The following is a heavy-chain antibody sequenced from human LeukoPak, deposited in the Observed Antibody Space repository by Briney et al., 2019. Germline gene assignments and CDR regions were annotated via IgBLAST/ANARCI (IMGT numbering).Heavy chain of an antibody. CDR2: IKSKTDGGTT. CDR1: GFTFSNAW. CDR3: TTDFSVFNNIVVVPASRFGWFDP. Sequence: PGGSLRLSCAASGFTFSNAWMSWVRQAPGKGLEWVGRIKSKTDGGTTDYAAPVKGRFTISRDDSKNTLYLQMNSLKTEDTAVCYCTTDFSVFNNIVVVPASRFGWFDPWGQGTLVTVSS. V-gene: IGHV3-15*01. J-gene: IGHJ5*02. D-gene: IGHD2-2*01.